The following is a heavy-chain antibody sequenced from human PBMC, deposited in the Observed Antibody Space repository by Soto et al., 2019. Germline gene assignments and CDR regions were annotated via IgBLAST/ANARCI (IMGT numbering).Heavy chain of an antibody. CDR3: AKRPFSITGTTRVSWFDP. CDR2: ISGSGGST. CDR1: GFTFSSYA. J-gene: IGHJ5*02. Sequence: VGSLRLSCAASGFTFSSYAMSWVRQAPGKGLEWVSAISGSGGSTYYADSVKGRFTISRDNSKNTLYLQMNSLRAEDTAVYYCAKRPFSITGTTRVSWFDPWGQGTLVTVSS. V-gene: IGHV3-23*01. D-gene: IGHD1-7*01.